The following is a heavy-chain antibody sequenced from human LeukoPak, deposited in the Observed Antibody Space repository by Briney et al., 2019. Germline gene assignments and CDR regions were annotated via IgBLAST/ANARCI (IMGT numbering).Heavy chain of an antibody. CDR2: INPNSGGT. CDR1: GYTFTGYY. D-gene: IGHD5-24*01. J-gene: IGHJ4*02. Sequence: GASVKVSCKASGYTFTGYYMHWVRQAPGQGLEWMGWINPNSGGTNYAQKFQGRVTMTRDTSISTAYMELSRLRSDDTAVYYCAKDVLGRRDSSLVDYWGQGTLVTVSS. V-gene: IGHV1-2*02. CDR3: AKDVLGRRDSSLVDY.